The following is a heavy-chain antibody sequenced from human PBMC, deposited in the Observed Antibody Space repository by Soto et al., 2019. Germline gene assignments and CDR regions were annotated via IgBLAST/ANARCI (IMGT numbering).Heavy chain of an antibody. CDR1: GGSISSYY. J-gene: IGHJ4*02. CDR2: IYYSGST. V-gene: IGHV4-59*08. Sequence: SETLSLTCTVSGGSISSYYWSWIRQAPGKGLEWIGYIYYSGSTSYNPSLKSRVTISVETSKNQFSLKLSSVTAADTAVYYCTRRTPAVAFDYWGQGALVTVS. D-gene: IGHD6-19*01. CDR3: TRRTPAVAFDY.